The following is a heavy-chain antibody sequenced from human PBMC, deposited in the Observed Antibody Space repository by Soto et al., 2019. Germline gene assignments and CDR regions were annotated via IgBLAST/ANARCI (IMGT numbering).Heavy chain of an antibody. Sequence: PGGSLRLSCAASGFTFSSYWMHWVRQAPGKGLVWVSRINSDGNSTSYADSVKGRFTISRDNAKNTLYLQMNSLRAEDTAVYYCARGGYQLLFAFDIWGQGTMVTVSS. J-gene: IGHJ3*02. CDR3: ARGGYQLLFAFDI. D-gene: IGHD2-2*01. CDR2: INSDGNST. CDR1: GFTFSSYW. V-gene: IGHV3-74*01.